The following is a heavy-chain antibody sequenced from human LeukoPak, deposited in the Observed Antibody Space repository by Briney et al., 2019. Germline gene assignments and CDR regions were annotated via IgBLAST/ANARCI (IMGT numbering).Heavy chain of an antibody. D-gene: IGHD4-17*01. Sequence: SETLSLTCTVSGGSFSIYYWSWIRQPAGKGLEWIGRIYTSGSTNYNPSLKSRVTMSVDTSKNQFSLNLNSVTAADTAVYYCARGPTTVTRAFDYWGQGTLVTVSS. CDR3: ARGPTTVTRAFDY. J-gene: IGHJ4*02. CDR1: GGSFSIYY. CDR2: IYTSGST. V-gene: IGHV4-4*07.